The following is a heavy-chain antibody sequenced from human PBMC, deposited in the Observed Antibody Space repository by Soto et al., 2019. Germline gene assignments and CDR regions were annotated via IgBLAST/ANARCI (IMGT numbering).Heavy chain of an antibody. CDR1: GFTFSSYG. Sequence: GGPLRLSCSASGFTFSSYGTHWVRQAPGKGLEWVAVISYDGSNKYYADSVKGRFTISRDNSKNTLYLQMNSLRAEDTAVYYCASTPYYDFWSGYEYGMDVWGQGTTGTVS. J-gene: IGHJ6*02. D-gene: IGHD3-3*01. V-gene: IGHV3-30*03. CDR3: ASTPYYDFWSGYEYGMDV. CDR2: ISYDGSNK.